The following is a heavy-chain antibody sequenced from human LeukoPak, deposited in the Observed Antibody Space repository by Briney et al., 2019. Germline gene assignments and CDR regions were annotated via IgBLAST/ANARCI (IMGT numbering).Heavy chain of an antibody. D-gene: IGHD1-26*01. CDR3: ARDLVY. CDR2: IYTSGST. V-gene: IGHV4-61*02. J-gene: IGHJ4*02. CDR1: GGSISSGSYY. Sequence: SQTLSLTCTVSGGSISSGSYYWSWIRQPAGKGLEWIGRIYTSGSTNYNPSLKSRVTISVDTSKNRFSLKLSSVTAADTAVYYCARDLVYWGQGTLVTVSS.